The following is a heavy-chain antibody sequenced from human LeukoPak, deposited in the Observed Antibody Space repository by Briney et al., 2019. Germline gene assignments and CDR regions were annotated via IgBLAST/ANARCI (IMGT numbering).Heavy chain of an antibody. CDR3: AKSPGVSVAAADTGMFDY. V-gene: IGHV3-23*01. CDR2: ISGSGGSA. Sequence: GRSLRPSCAASAFTFSSYAISWVRPAPGKGMEWVSVISGSGGSAYYADSVKGRFTISRDNYKNTLYLQMKSLRAKDTAVDYCAKSPGVSVAAADTGMFDYWGQGTLVTVSS. D-gene: IGHD6-13*01. J-gene: IGHJ4*02. CDR1: AFTFSSYA.